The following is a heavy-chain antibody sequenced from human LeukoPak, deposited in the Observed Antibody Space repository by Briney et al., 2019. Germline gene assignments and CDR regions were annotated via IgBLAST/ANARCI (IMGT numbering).Heavy chain of an antibody. J-gene: IGHJ4*02. Sequence: GGSLRLSCAASGFTFSSYAMTRVRQAPGKGLEWVSSMSSGSRYINYADSVRGRFTISRDNAKNSLYLLMNSLRAEDTAVYYCTRDRPTGASRVFVVQWGQGTLVTVSS. V-gene: IGHV3-21*01. CDR1: GFTFSSYA. CDR2: MSSGSRYI. CDR3: TRDRPTGASRVFVVQ. D-gene: IGHD3-3*01.